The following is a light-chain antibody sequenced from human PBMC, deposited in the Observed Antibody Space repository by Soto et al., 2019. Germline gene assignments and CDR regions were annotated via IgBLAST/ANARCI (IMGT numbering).Light chain of an antibody. CDR3: MQALQVPHT. CDR2: LGS. V-gene: IGKV2-28*01. J-gene: IGKJ2*01. CDR1: QNLLYSNGYNY. Sequence: DIVMTQSPLSLPVTPGEPASISCRSNQNLLYSNGYNYLDWYLQKPVQSPQLLIYLGSNRASGVPDRFSGSGSGTDFTLKISRVEAEDVGVYYCMQALQVPHTFGQGTKLEIK.